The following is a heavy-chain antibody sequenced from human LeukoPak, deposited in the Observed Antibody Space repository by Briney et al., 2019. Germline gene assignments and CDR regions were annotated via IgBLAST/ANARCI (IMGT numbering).Heavy chain of an antibody. CDR3: AKVGALYYFDY. D-gene: IGHD3-16*01. J-gene: IGHJ4*02. CDR1: GFTFSSYS. Sequence: GVLRLSCAASGFTFSSYSMNWVRQAPGKGLEWVSSISSSSSYIYYADSVKGRFTISRDNSKNTLYLQMNSLRAEDTAVYYCAKVGALYYFDYWGQGTLVTVSS. V-gene: IGHV3-21*04. CDR2: ISSSSSYI.